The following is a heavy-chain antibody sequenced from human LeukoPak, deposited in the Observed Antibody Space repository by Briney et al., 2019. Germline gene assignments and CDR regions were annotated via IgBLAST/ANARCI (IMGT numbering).Heavy chain of an antibody. CDR3: ARAPYSGYDSALLDY. D-gene: IGHD5-12*01. V-gene: IGHV4-39*07. CDR1: GGSISSSSYY. CDR2: INHSGST. Sequence: SETLSLTCTVSGGSISSSSYYWTWIRQPPGTGLEWIGEINHSGSTNYNPSLKSRVTISVDTSKNQFSLRLSSVAAADTAVYYCARAPYSGYDSALLDYWGQGTLVTVSS. J-gene: IGHJ4*02.